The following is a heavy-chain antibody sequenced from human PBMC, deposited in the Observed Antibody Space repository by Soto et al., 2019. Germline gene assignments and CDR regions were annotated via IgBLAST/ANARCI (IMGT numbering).Heavy chain of an antibody. D-gene: IGHD6-19*01. V-gene: IGHV3-33*01. CDR1: GFPFSNYG. Sequence: QVQLVESGGGVVQPGGSLRLSCAASGFPFSNYGMHWVRHAPGKGLEWVAVIWDHGSNKYYADSVKGRFTISRDNSKNTLYLQMNSLRAEDTAVYYCARDRDPGQLLKTNYFAYWGRGTLVTVSS. J-gene: IGHJ4*02. CDR3: ARDRDPGQLLKTNYFAY. CDR2: IWDHGSNK.